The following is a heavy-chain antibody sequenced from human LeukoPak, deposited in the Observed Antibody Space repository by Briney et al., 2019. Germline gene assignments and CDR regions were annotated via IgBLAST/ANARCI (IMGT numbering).Heavy chain of an antibody. Sequence: GGSLRLSCTVSGFTVSSNSMSWVRQAPGKGLEWVSFIYSDNTHYSDSVKGRFTISRDNAKNSLYLQMNSLRADDTAVYYCARDYYGSHDYWGQGALVTVSS. CDR3: ARDYYGSHDY. CDR1: GFTVSSNS. J-gene: IGHJ4*02. CDR2: IYSDNT. D-gene: IGHD3-10*01. V-gene: IGHV3-53*01.